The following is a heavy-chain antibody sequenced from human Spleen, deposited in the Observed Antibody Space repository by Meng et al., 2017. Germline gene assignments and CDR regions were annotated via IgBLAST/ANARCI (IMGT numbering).Heavy chain of an antibody. CDR1: GFPFSTYS. CDR3: ARDFANYFDY. D-gene: IGHD3-3*01. Sequence: GGSLRLSCAASGFPFSTYSMNWVRQAPGKGLEWVSYISSSSIYIYYADSVKGRFTISRDNAKNSVYLQMNSLGAEDTAVYYCARDFANYFDYWGQGTLVTVSS. J-gene: IGHJ4*02. CDR2: ISSSSIYI. V-gene: IGHV3-21*01.